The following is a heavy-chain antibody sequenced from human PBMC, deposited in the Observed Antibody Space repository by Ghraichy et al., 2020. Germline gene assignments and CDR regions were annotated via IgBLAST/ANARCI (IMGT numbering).Heavy chain of an antibody. J-gene: IGHJ4*02. CDR3: ATARYSGSYFFDY. CDR2: IWYDGSNK. V-gene: IGHV3-33*01. Sequence: GGSLRLSCAASGLTFNNYGMHWVRQAPGKGLEWVAIIWYDGSNKYYADSVKGRFTISRDNSKNTLYLQMNSLRAEDTAVYYCATARYSGSYFFDYWGQGTLVTVSS. CDR1: GLTFNNYG. D-gene: IGHD1-26*01.